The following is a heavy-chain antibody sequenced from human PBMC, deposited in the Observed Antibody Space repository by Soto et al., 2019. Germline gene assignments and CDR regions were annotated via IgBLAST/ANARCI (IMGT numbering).Heavy chain of an antibody. J-gene: IGHJ2*01. V-gene: IGHV3-48*02. Sequence: GGSLRLSCAASGFTFSSYSMNWVRQAPGKGLEWVSYISSSSSTIYYADSVKGRFTISRDNAKNSLYLQMNSLRDEDTAVYYCARDREWGIALQTNWYFDLWGRGTLVTVSS. D-gene: IGHD6-13*01. CDR2: ISSSSSTI. CDR3: ARDREWGIALQTNWYFDL. CDR1: GFTFSSYS.